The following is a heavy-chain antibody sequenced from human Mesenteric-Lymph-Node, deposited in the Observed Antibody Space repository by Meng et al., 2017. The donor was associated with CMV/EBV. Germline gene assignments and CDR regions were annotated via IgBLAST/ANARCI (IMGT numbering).Heavy chain of an antibody. CDR2: IYSGGTS. D-gene: IGHD2-2*01. Sequence: ETLSLTCAASGFTVSNNYMSWVRQAPGKGLEWVSIIYSGGTSYYADSVKGRFTISRDNSKITLYLQMNSLRVEDMAIYYCARVGDCGTTSCWAPTWYFDLWGRGTLVTVSS. CDR3: ARVGDCGTTSCWAPTWYFDL. CDR1: GFTVSNNY. J-gene: IGHJ2*01. V-gene: IGHV3-53*01.